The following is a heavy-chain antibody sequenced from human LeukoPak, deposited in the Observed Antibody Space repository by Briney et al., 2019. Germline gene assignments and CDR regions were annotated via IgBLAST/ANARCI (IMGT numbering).Heavy chain of an antibody. CDR3: AKSAYLKGYCSSTSCYPGDYFDY. D-gene: IGHD2-2*01. J-gene: IGHJ4*02. V-gene: IGHV3-74*01. Sequence: GGSLRLSCAASGITFGNNWMHWVRQGPGKGLVWISRINSDGGGAIYADSVKGRFTISRDNSKNTLYLQMNSLRAEDTAVYYCAKSAYLKGYCSSTSCYPGDYFDYWGQGTLVTVSS. CDR1: GITFGNNW. CDR2: INSDGGGA.